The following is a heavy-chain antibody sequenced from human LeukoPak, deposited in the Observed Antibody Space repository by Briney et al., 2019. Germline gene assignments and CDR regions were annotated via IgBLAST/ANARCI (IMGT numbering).Heavy chain of an antibody. V-gene: IGHV3-23*01. CDR1: GFTFSGYA. CDR2: ISNSDGNT. Sequence: GGSLRLSCAASGFTFSGYAMSWVRQAPGKGLEWVSTISNSDGNTYYADSVKGRFTISRDNAKNSLYLQMNSLRAEDTAVYYCAREGAYYYGSGSSVNTFDIWGQGTMVTVSS. CDR3: AREGAYYYGSGSSVNTFDI. D-gene: IGHD3-10*01. J-gene: IGHJ3*02.